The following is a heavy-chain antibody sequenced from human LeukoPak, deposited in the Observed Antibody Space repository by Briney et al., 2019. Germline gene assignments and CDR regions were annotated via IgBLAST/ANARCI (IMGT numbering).Heavy chain of an antibody. CDR1: GFTFSSNS. J-gene: IGHJ1*01. CDR3: ARGGGSYLFQH. Sequence: PGGSLRLSCAASGFTFSSNSMNWFRQAQGKGLKWVSSITSSSTYIYYADSVKGRFTISRGNAKNSLYLQMNSLRAEDTAVYYCARGGGSYLFQHWGQGTLVTVSS. CDR2: ITSSSTYI. V-gene: IGHV3-21*01. D-gene: IGHD1-26*01.